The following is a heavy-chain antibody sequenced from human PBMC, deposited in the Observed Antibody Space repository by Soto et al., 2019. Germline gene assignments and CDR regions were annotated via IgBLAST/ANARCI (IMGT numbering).Heavy chain of an antibody. Sequence: PSETLSLTCSISGGSFSPNYWAWFRQSPGKGLEWIGYIYYAGTTSYNPSLKSRVTLSLETSKNQFSLRLSSVTASDTAVYYCARLGAYYQSLDPWGQGTTVTVSS. J-gene: IGHJ6*02. CDR1: GGSFSPNY. D-gene: IGHD2-21*01. CDR2: IYYAGTT. CDR3: ARLGAYYQSLDP. V-gene: IGHV4-59*08.